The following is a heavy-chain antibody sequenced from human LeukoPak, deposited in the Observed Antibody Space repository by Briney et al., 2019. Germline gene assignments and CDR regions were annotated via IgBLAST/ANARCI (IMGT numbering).Heavy chain of an antibody. V-gene: IGHV3-23*01. CDR1: GFTFSSYA. Sequence: GGSLRPSCAASGFTFSSYAMSWVRQAPGKGLEWVSAISGSGGSTYYADSVKGRFTISRDNSKNTLYLQMNNLRAEDTAVYYCAKGFSTTVTRPFFDYWGQGTLVTVSS. CDR3: AKGFSTTVTRPFFDY. J-gene: IGHJ4*02. CDR2: ISGSGGST. D-gene: IGHD4-17*01.